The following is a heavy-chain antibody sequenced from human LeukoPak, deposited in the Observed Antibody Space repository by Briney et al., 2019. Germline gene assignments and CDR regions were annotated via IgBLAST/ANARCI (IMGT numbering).Heavy chain of an antibody. J-gene: IGHJ4*02. Sequence: PSQTLSLTCTVSGGSISSGSYYWSWIRQPPGKGLEWIGYISYSGGTNYNPSLKSRVTISLDTPNNQFSLKLSSVTAADTAMYYCARVHDTSSYFYPFDYWGQGTLVTVSS. V-gene: IGHV4-61*01. CDR3: ARVHDTSSYFYPFDY. CDR1: GGSISSGSYY. CDR2: ISYSGGT. D-gene: IGHD3-22*01.